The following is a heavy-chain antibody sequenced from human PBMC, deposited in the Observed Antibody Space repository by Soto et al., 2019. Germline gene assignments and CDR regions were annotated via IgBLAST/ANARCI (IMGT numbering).Heavy chain of an antibody. CDR1: GDFTSTSY. Sequence: PSETLSLTCIVSGDFTSTSYWSWIRQPPGKGLEWIGYIYYSGSTNYNPSLKSRVTISVDTSKNQFSLKLSSVTAADTAVYYCARVYGDYLDYWGQGTLVTVSS. D-gene: IGHD4-17*01. J-gene: IGHJ4*02. CDR3: ARVYGDYLDY. CDR2: IYYSGST. V-gene: IGHV4-59*08.